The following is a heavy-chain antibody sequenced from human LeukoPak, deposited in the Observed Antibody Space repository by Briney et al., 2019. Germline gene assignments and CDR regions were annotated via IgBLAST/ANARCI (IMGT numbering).Heavy chain of an antibody. CDR3: ARTAGVLSDYYYYMDV. D-gene: IGHD2-2*01. CDR2: ISSSSSTI. CDR1: GFTLSSYS. J-gene: IGHJ6*03. Sequence: PGGSLRLSCAASGFTLSSYSMNWVRQAPGKGLEWVSYISSSSSTIYYADSVKGRFTISRDNAKNSLYLQMNSLRAEDTTLYSYARTAGVLSDYYYYMDVWGKGTTVTVSS. V-gene: IGHV3-48*01.